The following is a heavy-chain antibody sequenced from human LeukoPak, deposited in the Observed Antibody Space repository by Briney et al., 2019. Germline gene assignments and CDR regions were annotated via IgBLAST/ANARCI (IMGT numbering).Heavy chain of an antibody. CDR3: ARVPIAAAADV. Sequence: SETLSLTCTVSGGSISSGSYYWSWIRQPAGKGLEWIGRIYTSGSTNYNPSPKSRVTISVDTSKNQFSLKLSSVTAADTAVYYCARVPIAAAADVWGQGTTVTVSS. CDR1: GGSISSGSYY. J-gene: IGHJ6*02. D-gene: IGHD6-13*01. V-gene: IGHV4-61*02. CDR2: IYTSGST.